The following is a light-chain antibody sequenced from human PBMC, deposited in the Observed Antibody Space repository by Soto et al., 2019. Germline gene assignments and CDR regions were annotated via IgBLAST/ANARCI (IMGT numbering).Light chain of an antibody. J-gene: IGKJ1*01. CDR1: QTVTSNY. CDR2: GAS. Sequence: EIVLTQSPGTLSSSPGERATLSCRASQTVTSNYLAWYQQKPGQAPRLLFFGASIRATGLPDRLSGGGSGTDFTLTISRLEPEDFAVYYCQQYGSSPGTFGQGTKVEVK. V-gene: IGKV3-20*01. CDR3: QQYGSSPGT.